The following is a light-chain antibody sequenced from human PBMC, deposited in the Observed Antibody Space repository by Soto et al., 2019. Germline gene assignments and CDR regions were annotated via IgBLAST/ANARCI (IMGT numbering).Light chain of an antibody. J-gene: IGKJ1*01. CDR1: QSVSSK. Sequence: IVMTQSPATLSVSPGERATLSCRASQSVSSKVAWYQQIPGQTLRLLVYGASTRATGIPVRFSGSGSGTEFTLTISSLQSEDFAVYYCQHYNNWPPLTFGQGTKVDIK. CDR2: GAS. CDR3: QHYNNWPPLT. V-gene: IGKV3-15*01.